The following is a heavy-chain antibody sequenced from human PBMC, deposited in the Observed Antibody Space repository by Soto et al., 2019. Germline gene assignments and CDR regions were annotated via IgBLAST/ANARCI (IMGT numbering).Heavy chain of an antibody. V-gene: IGHV4-59*01. D-gene: IGHD2-2*01. CDR3: ARERHEGPGDAFEI. Sequence: SETLALTCTVSGGSISSYYWSWIRQPPGKGLEWIGYIYYSGSTNYNPSLKSRVTISVDTSKNQFSLKLSSVTAADTAVYYCARERHEGPGDAFEIWGQGTMVTVSS. J-gene: IGHJ3*02. CDR1: GGSISSYY. CDR2: IYYSGST.